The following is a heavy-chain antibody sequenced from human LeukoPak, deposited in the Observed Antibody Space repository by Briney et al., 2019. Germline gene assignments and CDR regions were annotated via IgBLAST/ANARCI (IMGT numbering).Heavy chain of an antibody. J-gene: IGHJ6*04. Sequence: GGSLRLSCVASGFTFRSYEMNWVRQAPGKGLEWVSYISSSGSTIYYADSVKGRFTISRDNAKNSLYLQMNSLRAEDTAVYYCAELGITMIGGVWGKGPTVTISS. CDR3: AELGITMIGGV. CDR2: ISSSGSTI. D-gene: IGHD3-10*02. V-gene: IGHV3-48*03. CDR1: GFTFRSYE.